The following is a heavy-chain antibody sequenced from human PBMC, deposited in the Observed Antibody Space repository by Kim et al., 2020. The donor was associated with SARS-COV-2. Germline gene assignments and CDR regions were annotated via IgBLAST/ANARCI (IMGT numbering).Heavy chain of an antibody. D-gene: IGHD6-19*01. CDR2: ISTYDGNP. CDR1: GYSFTSYG. Sequence: ASVKVSCTASGYSFTSYGITWVRQAPGQGLEWMGWISTYDGNPKYAQNLQDRVTMTADTSTATAYMELRSLRSDDTAVYYCGRGQCSQSVVDYWGEGTLVTVSS. J-gene: IGHJ4*02. CDR3: GRGQCSQSVVDY. V-gene: IGHV1-18*01.